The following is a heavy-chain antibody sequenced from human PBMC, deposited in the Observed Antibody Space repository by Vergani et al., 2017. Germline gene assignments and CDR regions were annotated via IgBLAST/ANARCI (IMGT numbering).Heavy chain of an antibody. Sequence: EVQLVQSGAEVKKPGESLKISCKGSGYSFTSYWIGWVRQMPGKGLEWMGIIYPGDSDTRYSPSFQGQVTISADKSISTAYLQWSSLKASDTAMYYCARRARDGYNYVDNWFDPWGQGALVTVAS. D-gene: IGHD5-24*01. J-gene: IGHJ5*02. CDR1: GYSFTSYW. V-gene: IGHV5-51*01. CDR2: IYPGDSDT. CDR3: ARRARDGYNYVDNWFDP.